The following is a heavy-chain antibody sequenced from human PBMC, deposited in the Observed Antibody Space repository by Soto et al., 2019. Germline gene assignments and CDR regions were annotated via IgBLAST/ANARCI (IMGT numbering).Heavy chain of an antibody. D-gene: IGHD3-10*01. CDR1: GFTVSNNY. V-gene: IGHV3-53*01. CDR2: IYSGGYT. J-gene: IGHJ4*02. Sequence: EVQLVESGGGLIQPGGSLRLSCAVSGFTVSNNYMSWVRQAPGKGLEGVSVIYSGGYTAYGDSVKGRFTISRDNSKNTLFLQRNSRSAAARALYSCASVPGGGGYWGQGTLVTVSS. CDR3: ASVPGGGGY.